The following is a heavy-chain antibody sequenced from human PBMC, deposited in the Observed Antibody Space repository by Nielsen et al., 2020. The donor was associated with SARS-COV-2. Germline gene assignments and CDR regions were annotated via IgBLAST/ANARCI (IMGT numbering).Heavy chain of an antibody. J-gene: IGHJ4*02. V-gene: IGHV3-9*01. D-gene: IGHD6-19*01. CDR1: GFTFDDYA. CDR3: AKLPDSSGLDY. Sequence: GGSLRLSCAASGFTFDDYAMHWVRQAPGKGLEWVSGISWNSGSIGYADSVKGRFTISRDNAKNSLYLQMNSLRAEDTVLYYCAKLPDSSGLDYWGQGTLVTVSS. CDR2: ISWNSGSI.